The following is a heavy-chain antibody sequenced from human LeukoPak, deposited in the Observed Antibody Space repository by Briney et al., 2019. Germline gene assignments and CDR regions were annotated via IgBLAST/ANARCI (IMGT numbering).Heavy chain of an antibody. V-gene: IGHV1-69*13. D-gene: IGHD3-16*01. CDR3: ARGSQFTSPVRPGYFQH. Sequence: GASVKVSCKASGGTFSSYAISWVRQAPGQGLEWMGGVIPIFGTANYAQKFQGRVTITADESTSTAYMELSSLRSEDTAVYYCARGSQFTSPVRPGYFQHWGQGTLVTVSS. CDR2: VIPIFGTA. CDR1: GGTFSSYA. J-gene: IGHJ1*01.